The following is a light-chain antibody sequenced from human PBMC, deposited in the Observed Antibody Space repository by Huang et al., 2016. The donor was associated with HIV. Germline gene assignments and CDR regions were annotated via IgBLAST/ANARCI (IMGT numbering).Light chain of an antibody. V-gene: IGKV1-33*01. CDR2: DAS. CDR3: QQYDGLPPWT. CDR1: QDIARF. Sequence: DIQMTQSPSSLSASIGDKVTITCQATQDIARFLNWYQQKPGQAPKLLIYDASTLQTGVPSRFSGSGSGTDFSFTISSLQPEDIATYYCQQYDGLPPWTFGQWTKVEIQ. J-gene: IGKJ1*01.